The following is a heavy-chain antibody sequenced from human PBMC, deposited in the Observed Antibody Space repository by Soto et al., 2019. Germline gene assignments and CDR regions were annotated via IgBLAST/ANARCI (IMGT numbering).Heavy chain of an antibody. D-gene: IGHD2-15*01. CDR2: IQSGGTT. CDR1: GFTVSSKY. V-gene: IGHV3-66*01. CDR3: ARDDVRCDGGRCYGIPLDV. J-gene: IGHJ6*04. Sequence: EVQLVESGGGLVQPGGSLRLSCAASGFTVSSKYMTWVRQAPGKGLEWVSLIQSGGTTYYADSVKGRFTISRDTSENTLQLQMASLRVEDTAVYYCARDDVRCDGGRCYGIPLDVWCKGTTVTVAS.